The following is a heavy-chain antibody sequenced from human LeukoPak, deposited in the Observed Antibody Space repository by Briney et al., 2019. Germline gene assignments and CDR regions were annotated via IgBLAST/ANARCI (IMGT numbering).Heavy chain of an antibody. CDR3: ARSYCSSTSCYKYYYYGMDV. J-gene: IGHJ6*02. V-gene: IGHV3-66*01. Sequence: GGSLRLSCAASGFTVSSNYMSWVRQAPGKGLEWVSVIYSGGSTYYADSVKGRFTISRDNSKNTLYLQMNSLRSEDTAVYYCARSYCSSTSCYKYYYYGMDVWGQGTTVTVSS. CDR1: GFTVSSNY. D-gene: IGHD2-2*02. CDR2: IYSGGST.